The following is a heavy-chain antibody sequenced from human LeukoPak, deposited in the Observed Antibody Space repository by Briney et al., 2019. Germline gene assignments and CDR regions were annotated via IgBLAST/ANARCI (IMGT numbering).Heavy chain of an antibody. CDR2: IIPIFGIA. CDR1: GGSFNNYA. CDR3: ARDLEMATTLYWYFDL. Sequence: SVKVSCKASGGSFNNYAISWVRQAPGRGLEWMGRIIPIFGIANSAQKFQGRVTTTADKSTNTAYMELSSLRSEDTAVYYCARDLEMATTLYWYFDLWGRGTLVTVSS. D-gene: IGHD5-24*01. J-gene: IGHJ2*01. V-gene: IGHV1-69*04.